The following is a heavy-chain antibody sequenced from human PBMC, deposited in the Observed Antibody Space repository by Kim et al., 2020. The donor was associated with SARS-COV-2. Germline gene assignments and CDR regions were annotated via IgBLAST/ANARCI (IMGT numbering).Heavy chain of an antibody. D-gene: IGHD6-19*01. CDR2: IYYSGST. V-gene: IGHV4-39*07. CDR1: GGSISSSSYY. CDR3: ARENFGIAVADY. J-gene: IGHJ4*02. Sequence: SETLSLTCTVSGGSISSSSYYWGWIRQPPGKGLEWIGSIYYSGSTYYNPSLKSRVTISVDTSKNQFSLKLSSVTAADTAVYYCARENFGIAVADYWGQGTLVTVSS.